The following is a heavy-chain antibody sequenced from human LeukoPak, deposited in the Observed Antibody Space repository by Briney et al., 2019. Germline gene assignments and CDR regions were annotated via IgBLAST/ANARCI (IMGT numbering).Heavy chain of an antibody. CDR2: ISGSVGST. V-gene: IGHV3-23*01. J-gene: IGHJ4*02. CDR3: AKGLHGPLWFGGNDY. CDR1: GFTFSSYV. D-gene: IGHD3-10*01. Sequence: GGSLRLSCAASGFTFSSYVMSWVRQAPGKGLEWVSAISGSVGSTYYADYVKGRFTISRDNSKTTLYLQMNSLRAEDTAVYYCAKGLHGPLWFGGNDYWGQGTLVTVSS.